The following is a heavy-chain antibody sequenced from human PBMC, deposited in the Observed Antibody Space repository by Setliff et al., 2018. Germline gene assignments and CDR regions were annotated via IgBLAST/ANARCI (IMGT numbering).Heavy chain of an antibody. CDR1: GFTFSTYW. J-gene: IGHJ4*02. D-gene: IGHD3-16*01. CDR2: IKQDGSEK. Sequence: GGSLRLSCVASGFTFSTYWMSWVRQVPGKGLEWVANIKQDGSEKYYVDSVKGRFTTSRDSAKNSLYLQMNGLRAEDTAVYYCARDGGEYWGQGTLVTVSS. CDR3: ARDGGEY. V-gene: IGHV3-7*01.